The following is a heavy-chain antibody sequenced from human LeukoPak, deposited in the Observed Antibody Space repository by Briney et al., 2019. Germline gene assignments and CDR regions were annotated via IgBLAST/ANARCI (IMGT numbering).Heavy chain of an antibody. CDR2: IYYSGST. CDR3: ARHSAVADPFDY. Sequence: SETLSLTCIVSGGSICSYYWSWIRQPPGKGLEWIGYIYYSGSTNYNPSLKSRVTISVDTSMNQFSLKLSSVTAADTAVYYCARHSAVADPFDYWGQGTLVTVSS. CDR1: GGSICSYY. V-gene: IGHV4-59*08. D-gene: IGHD6-19*01. J-gene: IGHJ4*02.